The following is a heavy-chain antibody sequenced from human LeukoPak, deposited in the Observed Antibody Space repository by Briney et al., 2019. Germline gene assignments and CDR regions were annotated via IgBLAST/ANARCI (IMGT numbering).Heavy chain of an antibody. CDR3: ARRTGRSGSWYYYYYMDV. CDR2: IYTSGST. V-gene: IGHV4-4*07. D-gene: IGHD3-3*01. Sequence: SETLSLTCTVSGGSISSYYWSWIRQPAGKGLEWIGRIYTSGSTNYNPSLKSRVTMSVDTSKNQFSLKLSSVTAADTAVYYCARRTGRSGSWYYYYYMDVWGKGTTVTVSS. J-gene: IGHJ6*03. CDR1: GGSISSYY.